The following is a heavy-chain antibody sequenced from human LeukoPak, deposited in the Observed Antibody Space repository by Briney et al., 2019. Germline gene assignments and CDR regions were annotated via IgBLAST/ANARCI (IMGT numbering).Heavy chain of an antibody. J-gene: IGHJ5*02. CDR1: GYTFTSYG. Sequence: ASVKVSCKASGYTFTSYGISWVRQAPGQGLEWMGWISAYNGNTNYAQKLQGRVTMTTDTSTSTAYMELRSLRSDDTAVYYCARSFSWVVPAALDWFDPWGQGTLVTVSS. D-gene: IGHD2-2*01. CDR3: ARSFSWVVPAALDWFDP. V-gene: IGHV1-18*01. CDR2: ISAYNGNT.